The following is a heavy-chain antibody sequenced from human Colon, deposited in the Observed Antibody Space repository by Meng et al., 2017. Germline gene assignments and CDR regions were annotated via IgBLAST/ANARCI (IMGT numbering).Heavy chain of an antibody. Sequence: SLKFSCAASGFTFDDYAMHWVRQAPGKGLEWVSGISWNSGSIGYADSVKGRFTISRDNAKNSLYLQMNSLRAEDMALYYCAKGGIAAAGTLGNWFDPWGQGTLVTVSS. V-gene: IGHV3-9*03. CDR1: GFTFDDYA. CDR3: AKGGIAAAGTLGNWFDP. CDR2: ISWNSGSI. J-gene: IGHJ5*02. D-gene: IGHD6-13*01.